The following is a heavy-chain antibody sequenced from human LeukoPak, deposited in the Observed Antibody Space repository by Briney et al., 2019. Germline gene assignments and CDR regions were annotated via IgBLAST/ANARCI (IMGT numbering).Heavy chain of an antibody. V-gene: IGHV3-7*03. CDR3: ATYDTSGRGSWYFDR. Sequence: GGSLRLSCAASGFTFSSYWMSWVRQAPGKGLEWVASIRQDESEKYYVDSVKGRFTVSRDNAKNSLFLQITSLRVDEDTAVYYCATYDTSGRGSWYFDRWGRGTLVTVSS. J-gene: IGHJ2*01. CDR1: GFTFSSYW. CDR2: IRQDESEK. D-gene: IGHD3-22*01.